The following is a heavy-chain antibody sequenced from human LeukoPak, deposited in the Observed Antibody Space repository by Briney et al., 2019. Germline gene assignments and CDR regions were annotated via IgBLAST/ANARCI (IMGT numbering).Heavy chain of an antibody. Sequence: TSETLSLTCAVYGGSFSGYYWSWIRQPPGKGLEWIGEINHSGSTNYNPSLKSRVTISVDTSKNQFSLKLSSVTAADTAVYYCARAVTFKGIDYWGQGTLVTVSS. J-gene: IGHJ4*02. CDR3: ARAVTFKGIDY. V-gene: IGHV4-34*01. CDR1: GGSFSGYY. D-gene: IGHD4-17*01. CDR2: INHSGST.